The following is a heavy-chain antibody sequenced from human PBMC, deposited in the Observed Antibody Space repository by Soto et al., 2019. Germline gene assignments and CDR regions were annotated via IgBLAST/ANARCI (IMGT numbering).Heavy chain of an antibody. D-gene: IGHD2-21*02. Sequence: QVQLVQSGAEEKKPGASVKVSCKASGYTFTSYAMHWVRQAPGQRLEWMGWINAGNGNTKYSQKFQGRVTITRDTSASTAYMALIGLRSEDTAVYYCARSIVVVTALDYWGQGTLVTVSS. V-gene: IGHV1-3*05. J-gene: IGHJ4*02. CDR1: GYTFTSYA. CDR3: ARSIVVVTALDY. CDR2: INAGNGNT.